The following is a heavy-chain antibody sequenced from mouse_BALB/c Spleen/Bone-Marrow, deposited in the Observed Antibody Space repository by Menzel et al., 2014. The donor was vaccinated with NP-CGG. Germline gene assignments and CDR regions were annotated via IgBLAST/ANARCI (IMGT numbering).Heavy chain of an antibody. CDR3: SRGEDYDGYAMDY. Sequence: EVMLVESGGGLVQPGGSRKLSCAASGFTFXNFGMHWVRQAPEKGLEWVAYISGGSSSIYYGDTVKGRFTISRDNPKNTLFLQMTSLRSEDTAMYFCSRGEDYDGYAMDYWGQGTSIAVSS. CDR2: ISGGSSSI. CDR1: GFTFXNFG. J-gene: IGHJ4*01. V-gene: IGHV5-17*02. D-gene: IGHD2-4*01.